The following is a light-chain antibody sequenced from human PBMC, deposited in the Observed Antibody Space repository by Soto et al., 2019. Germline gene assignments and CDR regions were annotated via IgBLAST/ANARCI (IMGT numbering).Light chain of an antibody. Sequence: DIPMTQSPSSLSASVGDRITITCRASQTIFTWLAWYQQKAGKAPKLLIYQASSLLSGVPSRFSGSGSGTEFTLTISNLQPDDFASYYCQQYESYSWTFGQGTKVEIK. V-gene: IGKV1-5*03. CDR2: QAS. CDR3: QQYESYSWT. CDR1: QTIFTW. J-gene: IGKJ1*01.